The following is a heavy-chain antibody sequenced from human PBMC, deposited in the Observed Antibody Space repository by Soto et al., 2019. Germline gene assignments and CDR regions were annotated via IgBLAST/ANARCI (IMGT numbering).Heavy chain of an antibody. CDR2: ISSSSSYI. D-gene: IGHD4-4*01. V-gene: IGHV3-21*01. CDR3: ARDAPRDDYSNF. Sequence: PGGSLRLSCAASGFTFSSYSMNWVRQAPGKGLEWVSSISSSSSYIYYADSVKGRFTISRDNAKNSLYLQMNSLRAEDTAVYYCARDAPRDDYSNFWRQGTLVTVSS. CDR1: GFTFSSYS. J-gene: IGHJ4*02.